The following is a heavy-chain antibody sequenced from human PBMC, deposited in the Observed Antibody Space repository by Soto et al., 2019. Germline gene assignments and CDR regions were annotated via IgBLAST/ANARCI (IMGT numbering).Heavy chain of an antibody. CDR2: IYYSGST. V-gene: IGHV4-59*08. CDR3: ARLYGFSGFDY. CDR1: GGSMSSYY. Sequence: SETLSLTCTVSGGSMSSYYWSWIRQPPGKGLEWIGYIYYSGSTNYNPSLKSRVTISVDTSKNQFSLKLSSVTAADTAVYYCARLYGFSGFDYWGQGTLVTVSS. D-gene: IGHD6-25*01. J-gene: IGHJ4*02.